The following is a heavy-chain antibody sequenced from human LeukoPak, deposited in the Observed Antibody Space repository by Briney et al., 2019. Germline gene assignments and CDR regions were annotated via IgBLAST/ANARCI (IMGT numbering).Heavy chain of an antibody. CDR2: ISSSSYV. V-gene: IGHV3-21*01. D-gene: IGHD6-19*01. CDR1: GFTFSSYS. J-gene: IGHJ5*02. Sequence: GGSLRLSCAASGFTFSSYSMNWVRQAPGKGLEWVSSISSSSYVYYADSVKGRFTISRDNAKNSLFLQMNSLRAEDTAVYYCARDGSGWSNWFDPWGQGTLVTVSS. CDR3: ARDGSGWSNWFDP.